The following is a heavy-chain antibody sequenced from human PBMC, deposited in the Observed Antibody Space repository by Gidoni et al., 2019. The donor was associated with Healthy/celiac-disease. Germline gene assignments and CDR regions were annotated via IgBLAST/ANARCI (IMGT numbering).Heavy chain of an antibody. Sequence: EAQLLESGGCLLQPWGSLRLSCAASGFTFSSYAMLWVRQAPGKGLEWVSAISGLGDSTYYAESVKGRFTISRDNSKNTLYLQMNSLSAEDTAVFYCAKVKGEDIVVVPAAVRYMDVWGKGTTVTVSS. CDR2: ISGLGDST. V-gene: IGHV3-23*01. J-gene: IGHJ6*03. CDR3: AKVKGEDIVVVPAAVRYMDV. CDR1: GFTFSSYA. D-gene: IGHD2-2*01.